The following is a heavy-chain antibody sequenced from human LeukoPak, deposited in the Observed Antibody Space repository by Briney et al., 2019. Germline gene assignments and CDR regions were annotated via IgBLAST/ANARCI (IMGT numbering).Heavy chain of an antibody. Sequence: SQTLSLTCAISGDSVARDRAAWNWIRQSPSRGLEWLGRTYYRSKWYNDYAVSVKSRITINPDTSKNQFSLQLDSVTPEATAVYYCARDDTLTAYGNWFDPWGQGTLVTVSS. CDR3: ARDDTLTAYGNWFDP. CDR1: GDSVARDRAA. V-gene: IGHV6-1*01. CDR2: TYYRSKWYN. J-gene: IGHJ5*02. D-gene: IGHD3-9*01.